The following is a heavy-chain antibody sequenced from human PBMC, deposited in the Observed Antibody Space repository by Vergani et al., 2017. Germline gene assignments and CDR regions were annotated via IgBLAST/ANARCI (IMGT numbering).Heavy chain of an antibody. CDR2: IYTSGST. CDR1: GGSISSGSYY. V-gene: IGHV4-61*02. Sequence: QVQLQESGPGLVKPSQTLSLTCTVSGGSISSGSYYWSWIRQPAGKGLEWIGRIYTSGSTNYNPSLKSRVTISVDTSKNQCSLKLSSVTAADTAVYYCARDRGAYDYWGQGTLVTVSS. D-gene: IGHD1-26*01. CDR3: ARDRGAYDY. J-gene: IGHJ4*02.